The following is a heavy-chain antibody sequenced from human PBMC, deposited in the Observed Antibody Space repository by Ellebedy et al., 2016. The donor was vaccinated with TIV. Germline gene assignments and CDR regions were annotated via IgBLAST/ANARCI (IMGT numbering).Heavy chain of an antibody. J-gene: IGHJ4*02. CDR2: FDPENRET. CDR1: GYTLTQLS. CDR3: ATDPTPFNSGSYYF. V-gene: IGHV1-24*01. Sequence: AASVKVSCKASGYTLTQLSMHWARQTPGKGLEWMGGFDPENRETIYAQKFQGRVTMTEDTSTDTAYMELSSLISEDTAVYYCATDPTPFNSGSYYFWGQGTLVTVSS. D-gene: IGHD1-26*01.